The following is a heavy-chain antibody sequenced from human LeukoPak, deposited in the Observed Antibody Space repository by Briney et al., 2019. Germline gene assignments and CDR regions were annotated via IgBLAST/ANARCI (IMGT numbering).Heavy chain of an antibody. J-gene: IGHJ4*02. V-gene: IGHV4-59*01. Sequence: SETLSLTCTVSGGSISTYYWSWIRQPPGKGLEWIGYIYYSGSTNYNPSLKSQVTISVDTSKNQFSLKLSSVTAADTAVYYCARDVTASASGSYYFDYWGQGTLVTVSS. CDR2: IYYSGST. CDR3: ARDVTASASGSYYFDY. CDR1: GGSISTYY. D-gene: IGHD1-26*01.